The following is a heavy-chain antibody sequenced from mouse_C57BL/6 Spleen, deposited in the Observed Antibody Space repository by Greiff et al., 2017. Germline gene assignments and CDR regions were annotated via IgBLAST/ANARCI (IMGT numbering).Heavy chain of an antibody. V-gene: IGHV14-1*01. J-gene: IGHJ2*01. D-gene: IGHD2-1*01. CDR2: IDPEDGDT. CDR3: TSIYYGNYVDY. CDR1: GFNIKDYY. Sequence: VQLQQSGAELVRPGASVKLSCTASGFNIKDYYMHWVKQRPEQGLEWIGRIDPEDGDTEYAPKFQGKATMTADTASNTAYLQLSSLTSEYTAVYYCTSIYYGNYVDYWGQGTTLTVSS.